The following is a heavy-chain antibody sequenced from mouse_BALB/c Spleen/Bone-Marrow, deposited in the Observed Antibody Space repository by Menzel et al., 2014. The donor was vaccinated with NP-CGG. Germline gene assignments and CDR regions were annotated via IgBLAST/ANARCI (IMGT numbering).Heavy chain of an antibody. V-gene: IGHV1-82*01. CDR2: IYPGDGDT. D-gene: IGHD1-1*01. Sequence: QVQLQQSGPELVKPGASVKISCKASGYAFSSSWMNWVRQRPGQGLEWIGRIYPGDGDTNYNGKSKGKATLTADKSSSTAYMQFSSLTSVDSAVYFCARDYYGSSFDYWGQGTTLTVSS. CDR3: ARDYYGSSFDY. J-gene: IGHJ2*01. CDR1: GYAFSSSW.